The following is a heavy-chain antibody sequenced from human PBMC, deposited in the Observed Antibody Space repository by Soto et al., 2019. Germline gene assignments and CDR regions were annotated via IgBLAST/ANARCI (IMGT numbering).Heavy chain of an antibody. V-gene: IGHV3-53*02. CDR2: IYSGGST. Sequence: EVQLVETGGGLIQPGGSLRLSCAVSGLTVSRAYMSWVRQAPGKGLEWVSVIYSGGSTFYADSVKGRFTISRDNPKNTVYLQMSSLRDEDTAVYYCARGDETLDVWGQGTTVTASS. J-gene: IGHJ6*02. CDR3: ARGDETLDV. CDR1: GLTVSRAY.